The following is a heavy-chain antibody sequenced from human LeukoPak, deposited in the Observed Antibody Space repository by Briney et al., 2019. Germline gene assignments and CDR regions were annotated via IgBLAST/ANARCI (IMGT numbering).Heavy chain of an antibody. CDR2: IYYSGST. V-gene: IGHV4-39*01. Sequence: PSETLSLTCTVSGGSISSSSYYWGWIRQPPGKGLEWIGSIYYSGSTYYNPSLKSRVTISVDTSKNQFSLKLSSVTAADTAVYYCARRSVAGGGWFDPWGQGTLVTVSS. J-gene: IGHJ5*02. CDR1: GGSISSSSYY. CDR3: ARRSVAGGGWFDP. D-gene: IGHD6-19*01.